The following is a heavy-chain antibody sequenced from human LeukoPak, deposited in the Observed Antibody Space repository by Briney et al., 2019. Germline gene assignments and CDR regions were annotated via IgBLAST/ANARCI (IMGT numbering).Heavy chain of an antibody. CDR3: AREVNSPEY. CDR2: IHPSDGYT. Sequence: GASVRVSCKASGYTFSSDYLHWVRQAPGQGLEWLGLIHPSDGYTTYAQKFQGRLTVTRDMSTTTVYMDLSSLTSEDTAVYYCAREVNSPEYWGQGTLVTVSS. CDR1: GYTFSSDY. V-gene: IGHV1-46*01. J-gene: IGHJ4*02. D-gene: IGHD2-21*01.